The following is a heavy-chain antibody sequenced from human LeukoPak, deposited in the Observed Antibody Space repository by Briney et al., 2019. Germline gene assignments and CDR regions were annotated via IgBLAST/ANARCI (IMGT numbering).Heavy chain of an antibody. CDR2: INPNSGGT. V-gene: IGHV1-2*02. Sequence: GASVKVSCKASGYTFTGYYMHWVRQAPGQGLEWMGWINPNSGGTNYAQKFQGRVTMTRHTSISTAYMELSRLRSDDTAVYYCAREVGLKVTGTTGFDYWGQGTLVTVSS. D-gene: IGHD1-20*01. J-gene: IGHJ4*02. CDR3: AREVGLKVTGTTGFDY. CDR1: GYTFTGYY.